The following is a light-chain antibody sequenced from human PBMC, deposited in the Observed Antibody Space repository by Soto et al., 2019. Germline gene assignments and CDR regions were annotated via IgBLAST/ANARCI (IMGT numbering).Light chain of an antibody. CDR1: QSVSSF. CDR3: QQRSSWT. CDR2: DAS. V-gene: IGKV3-11*01. J-gene: IGKJ1*01. Sequence: EIVLTQSPATLSLSPGERATLSCRASQSVSSFLGWYQQKPGQAPRLLIYDASNRATGIPARFRGSGSGTDFTLTISSLEPEDFAVYYCQQRSSWTFGQGTKVEIK.